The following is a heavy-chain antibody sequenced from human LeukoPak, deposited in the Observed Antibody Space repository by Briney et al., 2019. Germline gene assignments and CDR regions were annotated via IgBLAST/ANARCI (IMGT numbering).Heavy chain of an antibody. CDR2: INHSGST. V-gene: IGHV4-34*01. CDR3: ASTAVEMATVHFDY. Sequence: SETLSLTCAVYGGSFSGYYWSWIRQPPGKGLEWIGEINHSGSTNYNPSLKSRVTISVDTSKNQFSLKLSSVTAADTAVYYCASTAVEMATVHFDYWGQGTLVTVSS. CDR1: GGSFSGYY. D-gene: IGHD5-24*01. J-gene: IGHJ4*02.